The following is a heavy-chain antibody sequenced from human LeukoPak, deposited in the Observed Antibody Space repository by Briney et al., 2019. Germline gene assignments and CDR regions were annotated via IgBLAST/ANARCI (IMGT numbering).Heavy chain of an antibody. CDR1: GFTFSSYA. CDR3: ARDWDDSSGYCDY. CDR2: ISYDGSNK. V-gene: IGHV3-30-3*01. J-gene: IGHJ4*02. Sequence: GRSLRLSCAAPGFTFSSYAMHWVRQAPGKGLEWVAVISYDGSNKYYADSVKGRFTISRDNSKNTLYLQMNSLRAEDTAVYYCARDWDDSSGYCDYWGQGTLVTVSS. D-gene: IGHD3-22*01.